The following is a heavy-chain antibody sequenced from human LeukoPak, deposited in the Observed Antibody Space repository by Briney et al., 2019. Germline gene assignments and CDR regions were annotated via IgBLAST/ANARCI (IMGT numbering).Heavy chain of an antibody. CDR3: AKPRGLDYYDSSVIPDY. D-gene: IGHD3-22*01. Sequence: GRSLRLSCAASGFTFSSDNMQWVRQAPGKGLEWVAGTSYDGSKKFYADSVKGRFTISRDNSQNTLFLQMNSLRPEDTAVYYCAKPRGLDYYDSSVIPDYWGQGTLVTVSS. CDR1: GFTFSSDN. CDR2: TSYDGSKK. V-gene: IGHV3-30*18. J-gene: IGHJ4*02.